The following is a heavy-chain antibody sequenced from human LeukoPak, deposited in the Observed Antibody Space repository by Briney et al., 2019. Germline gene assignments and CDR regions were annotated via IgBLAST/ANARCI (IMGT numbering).Heavy chain of an antibody. V-gene: IGHV3-66*02. D-gene: IGHD3-3*01. Sequence: GGSLRLSCAASGSTVSSNYMSWVRQAPGKGLEWVSVIYSGGSTYYADSVKGRFTISRDNSKNTLYLQMNSLRAEDTAVYYCARGPYDFWSGYYPPYFDYWGQGTLVTVSS. CDR1: GSTVSSNY. CDR2: IYSGGST. J-gene: IGHJ4*02. CDR3: ARGPYDFWSGYYPPYFDY.